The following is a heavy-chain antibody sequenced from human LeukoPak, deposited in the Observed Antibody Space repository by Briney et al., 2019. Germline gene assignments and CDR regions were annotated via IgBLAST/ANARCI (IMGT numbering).Heavy chain of an antibody. D-gene: IGHD2-2*01. Sequence: SETLSLTCAVSGYSISSGYYWGWIRPPPGKGLEWIGSIYHSGSTYYNPSLKSRVTISVDTSKNQFSLKLSSVTAADTAVYYCARLGVRVVPAAVFDYWGQGTLVTVSS. CDR3: ARLGVRVVPAAVFDY. CDR1: GYSISSGYY. CDR2: IYHSGST. J-gene: IGHJ4*02. V-gene: IGHV4-38-2*01.